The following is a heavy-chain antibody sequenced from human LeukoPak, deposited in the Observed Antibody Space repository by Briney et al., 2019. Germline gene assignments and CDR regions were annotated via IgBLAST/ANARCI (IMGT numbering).Heavy chain of an antibody. V-gene: IGHV4-34*01. J-gene: IGHJ5*02. D-gene: IGHD1-14*01. CDR2: INHSGST. Sequence: PSEPLTLTCAVSGGSFSGYYWSWTRQPPGKGLEWISEINHSGSTNYNPSLKSRVTISVDTSKNQLSLKLSTVSAADTAVYYCARAPENRRIVRASDWLDPWGQGTLVTVSS. CDR1: GGSFSGYY. CDR3: ARAPENRRIVRASDWLDP.